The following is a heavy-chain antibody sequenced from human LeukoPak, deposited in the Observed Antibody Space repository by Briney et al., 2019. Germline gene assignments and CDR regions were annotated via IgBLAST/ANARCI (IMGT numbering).Heavy chain of an antibody. V-gene: IGHV3-74*01. J-gene: IGHJ1*01. D-gene: IGHD3-22*01. CDR2: IKSDGST. CDR1: GFTFSTYW. Sequence: GGSLRLSCAASGFTFSTYWMHWVRQAPGKGLVWVSRIKSDGSTNYVDSVKGRFTISRDNAKNTVSLQMNSLRPEDTGVYYCARAPSEIGGYYPEYFRHWGQGTLVTVSS. CDR3: ARAPSEIGGYYPEYFRH.